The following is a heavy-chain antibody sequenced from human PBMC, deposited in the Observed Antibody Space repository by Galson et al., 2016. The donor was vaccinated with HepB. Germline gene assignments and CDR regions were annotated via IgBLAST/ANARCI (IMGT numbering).Heavy chain of an antibody. Sequence: SVKVSCKASGYNFTSYGISWVRQAPGQGLEWMGWISTYNINTNYAQKLQGRVTMTTDTSTSTAYMELRSLRADDTAVYYCAKFVSNFWSGYSPYYGMDVWGQGTTVTVSS. D-gene: IGHD3-3*01. J-gene: IGHJ6*02. CDR2: ISTYNINT. CDR1: GYNFTSYG. V-gene: IGHV1-18*04. CDR3: AKFVSNFWSGYSPYYGMDV.